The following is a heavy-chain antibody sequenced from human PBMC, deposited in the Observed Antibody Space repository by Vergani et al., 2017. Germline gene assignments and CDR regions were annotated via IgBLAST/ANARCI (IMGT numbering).Heavy chain of an antibody. CDR2: IYYSGST. Sequence: QVQLQESGPGLVKPSETLSLTCTVSGGSISSYYWSWIRQPPGKGLEWIGYIYYSGSTNYNPSLKSRVTISVDTSKNQFSLQLSSVNPADTAVYYCAREGGGIAASRPIWGQGTMVTVSS. V-gene: IGHV4-59*01. CDR3: AREGGGIAASRPI. CDR1: GGSISSYY. J-gene: IGHJ3*02. D-gene: IGHD6-6*01.